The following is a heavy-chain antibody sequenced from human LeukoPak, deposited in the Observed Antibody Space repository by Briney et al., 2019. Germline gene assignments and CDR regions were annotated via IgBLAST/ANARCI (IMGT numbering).Heavy chain of an antibody. V-gene: IGHV4-31*03. CDR3: ARGGVCSSTSCYYYYGMDV. CDR2: IYYSGST. CDR1: GGSISSGGYY. D-gene: IGHD2-2*01. Sequence: SETLSLTCTVSGGSISSGGYYWSWIRQHPGKGLEWIGYIYYSGSTYYNPSLKSRVTISVDTSKNQFSLKLSSVTAADTAVYYCARGGVCSSTSCYYYYGMDVWGQGTTVTVSS. J-gene: IGHJ6*02.